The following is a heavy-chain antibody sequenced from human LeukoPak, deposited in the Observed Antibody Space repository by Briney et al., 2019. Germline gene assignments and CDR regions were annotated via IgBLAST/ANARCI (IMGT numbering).Heavy chain of an antibody. CDR3: ARSGYLNGYDY. V-gene: IGHV3-74*01. CDR1: GFSFRNHW. J-gene: IGHJ4*02. D-gene: IGHD5-18*01. Sequence: GGSLRLSCEASGFSFRNHWMHWVRQAPGKGLVWVSDINEDATIIRYTDSVKGRFTISRDNVKNTVYLQMNSLRAEDTAVYYCARSGYLNGYDYWGQGILVTVSP. CDR2: INEDATII.